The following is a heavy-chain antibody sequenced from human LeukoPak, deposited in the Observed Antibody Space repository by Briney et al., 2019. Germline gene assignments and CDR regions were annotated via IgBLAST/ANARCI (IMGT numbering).Heavy chain of an antibody. Sequence: PSETLSLTCTVSGGSISIYYWSWIRQPPGKGLEWIGYIYYSGSTNYNPSLKSRVTISVDTSKNQFSLRLSSATAADTAVYYCANRGSYYRLYYFDYWGQGTLVTVSS. D-gene: IGHD1-26*01. CDR3: ANRGSYYRLYYFDY. CDR2: IYYSGST. CDR1: GGSISIYY. V-gene: IGHV4-59*01. J-gene: IGHJ4*02.